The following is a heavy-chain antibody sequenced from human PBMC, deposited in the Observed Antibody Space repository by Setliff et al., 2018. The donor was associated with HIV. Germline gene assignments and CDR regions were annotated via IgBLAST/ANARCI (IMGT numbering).Heavy chain of an antibody. V-gene: IGHV3-21*04. CDR3: AISSSKYYFDY. CDR2: ITGSGRTT. Sequence: GGSLRLSCAASGFTFSSYSMNWVRQAPGKGLEWVSAITGSGRTTYYADSVKGRFTISRDNAKNSLYLQMNSLKTEDTAVYYCAISSSKYYFDYWGQGTLVTVSS. CDR1: GFTFSSYS. J-gene: IGHJ4*02. D-gene: IGHD6-6*01.